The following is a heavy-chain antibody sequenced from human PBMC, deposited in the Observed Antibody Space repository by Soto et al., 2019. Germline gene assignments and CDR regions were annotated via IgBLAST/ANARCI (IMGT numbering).Heavy chain of an antibody. CDR2: IFDSGST. J-gene: IGHJ2*01. V-gene: IGHV4-30-4*01. CDR1: GGSISGGVHS. D-gene: IGHD2-8*01. CDR3: AREIMPLTNDWYFDL. Sequence: QVQLQESGPGLVKPSETLSLTCTVSGGSISGGVHSWSWIRQPPGKGLEWSGHIFDSGSTYHNPALKSRLTISVDTSKNQFSLRLSSVTAADTAVYYCAREIMPLTNDWYFDLWGRGTLVTVSS.